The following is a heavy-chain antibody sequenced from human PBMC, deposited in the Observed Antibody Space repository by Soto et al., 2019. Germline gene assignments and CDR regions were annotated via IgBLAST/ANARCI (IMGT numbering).Heavy chain of an antibody. CDR1: GFTFSSYA. CDR3: ARAYEGDDFDY. CDR2: ISYDGSNK. Sequence: GGSLRLSCAASGFTFSSYAMHWVRQAPGKGLEWVAVISYDGSNKYYADSVKGRFTISRDNSKNTLYLQMNSLRAEDTAVYYCARAYEGDDFDYWGQGTLVNVS. D-gene: IGHD2-21*02. V-gene: IGHV3-30-3*01. J-gene: IGHJ4*02.